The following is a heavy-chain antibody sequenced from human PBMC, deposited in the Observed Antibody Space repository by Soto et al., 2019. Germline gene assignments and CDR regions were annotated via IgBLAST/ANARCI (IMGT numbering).Heavy chain of an antibody. J-gene: IGHJ5*02. Sequence: QVQLVQSGPEVKKSGASVKVTCKASGYTFSSYGITWVRQAPGQGLEWMGWISTYNGNTNYAQKFQPRVTTTTDTSTSTAYMELRSLRSDDTAVYYCARKSGSSSWFDPWGQGNLVTVS. V-gene: IGHV1-18*01. CDR3: ARKSGSSSWFDP. CDR1: GYTFSSYG. D-gene: IGHD6-6*01. CDR2: ISTYNGNT.